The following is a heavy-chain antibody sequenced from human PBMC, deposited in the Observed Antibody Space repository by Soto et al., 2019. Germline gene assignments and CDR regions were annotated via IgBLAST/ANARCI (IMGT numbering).Heavy chain of an antibody. V-gene: IGHV3-9*01. CDR3: ARTSIAISGTMSVDY. D-gene: IGHD6-13*01. Sequence: SLRLSCAASGFTVDDYAVHWVRQAPGKGLEWVSGISYDSGAIGYADSLKTRLTISKDTSKNQVVLTMTNMDPVDTATYYCARTSIAISGTMSVDYWGQGTLVTVSS. CDR1: GFTVDDYA. CDR2: ISYDSGAI. J-gene: IGHJ4*02.